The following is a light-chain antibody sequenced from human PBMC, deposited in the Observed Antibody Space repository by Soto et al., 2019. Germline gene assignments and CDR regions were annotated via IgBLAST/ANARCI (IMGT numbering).Light chain of an antibody. J-gene: IGKJ3*01. CDR1: QTGNRY. Sequence: IQMTQFPSSLSASVGDRVTITCPAGQTGNRYLNWSQQKPGRAPNILIYAVSNLHSVVPARFSGSGSGTEFTLTISDLQPQYCATYYCQQGYCTLFTLGPGTKV. CDR3: QQGYCTLFT. CDR2: AVS. V-gene: IGKV1-39*01.